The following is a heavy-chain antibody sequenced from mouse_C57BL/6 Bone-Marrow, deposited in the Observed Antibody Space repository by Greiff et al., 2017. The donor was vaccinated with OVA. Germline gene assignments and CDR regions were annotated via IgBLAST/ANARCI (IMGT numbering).Heavy chain of an antibody. CDR1: GYAFTNYL. J-gene: IGHJ2*01. V-gene: IGHV1-54*01. Sequence: QVQLQQSGAELVRPGTSVKVSCKASGYAFTNYLIEWVKQRPGQGLEWIGVINPGSGGTNYNEKFKGKATLTADKSSSTAYMQLSSLTSEDSAVYFCARSLQLGQRYYFDYWGQGTTLTVSS. CDR2: INPGSGGT. CDR3: ARSLQLGQRYYFDY. D-gene: IGHD4-1*02.